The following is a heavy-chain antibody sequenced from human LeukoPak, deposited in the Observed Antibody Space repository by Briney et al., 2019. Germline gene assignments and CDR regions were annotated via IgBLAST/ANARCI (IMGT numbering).Heavy chain of an antibody. CDR2: ISAYNGNT. Sequence: ASVKVSCKASGYTFTSYGISWVRQAPGQGLEWMGWISAYNGNTNYAQKLQGGVTMTTDTSTSAAYMELRSLRSDDTAVYYCARDRGDTVVVPAAILFDYWGQGTLVTVSS. D-gene: IGHD2-2*01. CDR3: ARDRGDTVVVPAAILFDY. J-gene: IGHJ4*02. CDR1: GYTFTSYG. V-gene: IGHV1-18*01.